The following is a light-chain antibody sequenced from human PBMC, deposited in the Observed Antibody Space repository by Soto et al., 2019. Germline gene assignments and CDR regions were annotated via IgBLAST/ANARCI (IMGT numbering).Light chain of an antibody. CDR1: SSNIGNNY. CDR2: YDN. V-gene: IGLV1-44*01. Sequence: QSVLTQPPSASATPGQRVTISCSGSSSNIGNNYVYWYQQLPGTAPKLLIYYDNLLTSGVSDRFSGSKSGISASLAISDLQSDDEADYYCAAWDDSLNAYVFGPGTKVTVL. J-gene: IGLJ1*01. CDR3: AAWDDSLNAYV.